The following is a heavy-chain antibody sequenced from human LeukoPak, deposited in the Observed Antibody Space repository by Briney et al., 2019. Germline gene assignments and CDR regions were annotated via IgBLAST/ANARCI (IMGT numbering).Heavy chain of an antibody. V-gene: IGHV3-48*03. D-gene: IGHD6-19*01. J-gene: IGHJ4*02. CDR2: IGGSGSKR. Sequence: GSLRLYCAASRFRFRRYEMKWQPQAKGQGLEGVTCIGGSGSKRFSVDSVKGRFTNSRDNAKNSLYLQMNSLRVEDTAVYYCARDRAVAGIEKDYWGQGTLVTV. CDR1: RFRFRRYE. CDR3: ARDRAVAGIEKDY.